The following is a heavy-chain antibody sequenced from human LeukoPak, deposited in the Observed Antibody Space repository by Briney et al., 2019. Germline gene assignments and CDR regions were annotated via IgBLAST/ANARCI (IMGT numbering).Heavy chain of an antibody. CDR1: GYTFTASN. CDR2: ISPNNGAT. Sequence: ASVKVSCKASGYTFTASNIHWVRQAPGQGLEWMGWISPNNGATTYAQKFQGRVIMTRDTSLSTAYIELSRLDSDDTAVYFCAREGSSGYWGQGTLVTVSS. V-gene: IGHV1-2*02. D-gene: IGHD1-26*01. CDR3: AREGSSGY. J-gene: IGHJ4*02.